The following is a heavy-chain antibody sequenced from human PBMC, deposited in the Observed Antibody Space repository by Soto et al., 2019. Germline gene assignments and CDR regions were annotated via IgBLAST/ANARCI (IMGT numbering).Heavy chain of an antibody. CDR1: GFTFGDYA. V-gene: IGHV3-49*03. J-gene: IGHJ5*02. Sequence: GGSLRLSCTASGFTFGDYAMSWFRQAPGKGLEWVGFIRSKAYGGTTEYAASVKGRFTISRDDSKSIAYLQMNSLKTEDTAVYYCPRVPVMVSAQVAWFDPWGQGTLVTVSS. CDR2: IRSKAYGGTT. D-gene: IGHD2-8*01. CDR3: PRVPVMVSAQVAWFDP.